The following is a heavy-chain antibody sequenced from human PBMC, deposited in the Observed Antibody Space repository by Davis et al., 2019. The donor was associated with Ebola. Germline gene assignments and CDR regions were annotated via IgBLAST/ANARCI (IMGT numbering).Heavy chain of an antibody. V-gene: IGHV3-23*01. CDR3: ARDLSDYYDSSGYQRLTRVFYYYGMDV. J-gene: IGHJ6*02. CDR1: EFTFRNYA. D-gene: IGHD3-22*01. Sequence: GESLKISCAGSEFTFRNYAMSWVRQAPGKGLEWVASIGGGGVSTYYADSVKGRFTISRDNAKNSLYLQMNSLRAEDTAVYYCARDLSDYYDSSGYQRLTRVFYYYGMDVWGQGTTVTVSS. CDR2: IGGGGVST.